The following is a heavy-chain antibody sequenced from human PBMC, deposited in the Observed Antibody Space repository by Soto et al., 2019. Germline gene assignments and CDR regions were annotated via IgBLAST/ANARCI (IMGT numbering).Heavy chain of an antibody. D-gene: IGHD3-22*01. CDR3: ARDSYYYDSSGPRYFGY. CDR1: GVTFSSYA. V-gene: IGHV3-30-3*01. J-gene: IGHJ4*02. Sequence: PGGSLRLSCAASGVTFSSYAMHWVRRAPGKGLEWVAVISYDGSNKYYADSVKGRFTISRDNSKNTLYLQMNSLRAEDTAVYYCARDSYYYDSSGPRYFGYWGQGTLVTVSS. CDR2: ISYDGSNK.